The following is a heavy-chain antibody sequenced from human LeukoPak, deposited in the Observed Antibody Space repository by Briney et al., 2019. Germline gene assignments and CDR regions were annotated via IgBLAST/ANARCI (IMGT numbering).Heavy chain of an antibody. CDR1: GFTFSCYA. CDR2: ISGSGGST. V-gene: IGHV3-23*01. CDR3: AKGYGVGATHTFDY. D-gene: IGHD1-26*01. Sequence: PGGSLRLSCAASGFTFSCYAMSWVRQAPGKGLEWVSAISGSGGSTYYADSVKGRFTISRDNAKNSLYLQVNSLRAEDTAVYYCAKGYGVGATHTFDYWGQGTLVTVSS. J-gene: IGHJ4*02.